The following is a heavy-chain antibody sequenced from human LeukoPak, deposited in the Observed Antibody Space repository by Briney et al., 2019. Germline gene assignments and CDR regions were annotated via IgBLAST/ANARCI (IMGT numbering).Heavy chain of an antibody. CDR2: IAYGGTYT. CDR3: ARNKAITAFFGMDV. J-gene: IGHJ6*02. D-gene: IGHD2/OR15-2a*01. CDR1: GFTSSDYA. V-gene: IGHV3-30*03. Sequence: GTSLRLSCAASGFTSSDYAMHWVRQAPGKGLEWVAVIAYGGTYTHHADSLKGRFTISRDNSRDTLYLQINSLRPEDTALYYCARNKAITAFFGMDVWGQGTTIIVSS.